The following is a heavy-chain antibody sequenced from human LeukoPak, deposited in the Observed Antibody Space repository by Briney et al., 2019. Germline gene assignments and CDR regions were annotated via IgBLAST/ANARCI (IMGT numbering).Heavy chain of an antibody. J-gene: IGHJ4*02. V-gene: IGHV3-53*01. D-gene: IGHD2-21*02. Sequence: PGGSLRLSCAASGFTFSSYEMNWVRQAPGKGLEWVSVIYSGGSTYYADSVKGRFTISRDNSKNTLYLQMNSLRAEDTAVYYCATGRRGMGTVDYWGQGTLVTVSS. CDR2: IYSGGST. CDR3: ATGRRGMGTVDY. CDR1: GFTFSSYE.